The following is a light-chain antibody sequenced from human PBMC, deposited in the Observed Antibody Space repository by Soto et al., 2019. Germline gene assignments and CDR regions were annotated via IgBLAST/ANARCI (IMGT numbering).Light chain of an antibody. V-gene: IGKV1-39*01. CDR3: QQSYSTPFT. CDR1: QNINTY. Sequence: DIQMTQSPSSLSAYVGDRVTITCRASQNINTYLNWYQQKPGQAPQLLIFVASNLQSGVPSRFSGSESGTDFTLTISRLQPEDFATYYCQQSYSTPFTFGQGTKLEIK. J-gene: IGKJ2*01. CDR2: VAS.